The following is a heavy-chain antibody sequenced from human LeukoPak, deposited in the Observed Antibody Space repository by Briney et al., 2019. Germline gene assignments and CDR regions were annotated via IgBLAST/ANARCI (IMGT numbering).Heavy chain of an antibody. J-gene: IGHJ4*02. Sequence: GGSLRLSCSASGFTFSSYAMHWVRQAPGKGLEYVSAISSNGGSTYYADSAKGRFTISRDNSKNTLYLQMSSLRAEDTAVYYCVKVAEAGKVSFDYWGQGTLVTVSS. CDR2: ISSNGGST. D-gene: IGHD6-19*01. CDR1: GFTFSSYA. CDR3: VKVAEAGKVSFDY. V-gene: IGHV3-64D*06.